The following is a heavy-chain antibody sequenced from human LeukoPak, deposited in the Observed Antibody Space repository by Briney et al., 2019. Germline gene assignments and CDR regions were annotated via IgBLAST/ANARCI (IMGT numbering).Heavy chain of an antibody. V-gene: IGHV3-30*18. Sequence: GGSLRLSCAASGFTFSSYGMHRVRQAPGKGLEWVAVISYDGSNKYYADSVKGRFTISRDNSKNTLYLQMNSLRAEDTAVYYCAKDAVRGVMRYYFDYWGQGTLVTVSS. CDR1: GFTFSSYG. J-gene: IGHJ4*02. D-gene: IGHD3-10*01. CDR3: AKDAVRGVMRYYFDY. CDR2: ISYDGSNK.